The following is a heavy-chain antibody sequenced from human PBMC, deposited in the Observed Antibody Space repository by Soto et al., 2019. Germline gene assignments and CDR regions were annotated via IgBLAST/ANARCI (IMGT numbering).Heavy chain of an antibody. V-gene: IGHV4-39*01. Sequence: QLQLQESGPGLVKPSETLSLTCTVSGGSISSSSYYWGWIRQPPGKGLEWIGSIYYSGSTYYNPYLKSRVTISVDTSKNQFSLKLSSVTAADTAVYYCARRASTSRSMVTVFDYWGQGTLVTVSS. CDR2: IYYSGST. CDR1: GGSISSSSYY. J-gene: IGHJ4*02. CDR3: ARRASTSRSMVTVFDY. D-gene: IGHD5-18*01.